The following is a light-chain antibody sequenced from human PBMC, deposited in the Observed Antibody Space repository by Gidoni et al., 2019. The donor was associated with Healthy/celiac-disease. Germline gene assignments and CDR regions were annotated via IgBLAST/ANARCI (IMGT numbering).Light chain of an antibody. V-gene: IGKV3-11*01. CDR3: QQRSNWPPT. Sequence: EIVLTQSPATLSLSPGERATLSCRASQSVSSYLAWYQQKPGQAPRLLIYDASNRATGIPARFSDSGYGTDFTLTISSLEPEDFAVYYCQQRSNWPPTFGPGTKVDIK. J-gene: IGKJ3*01. CDR2: DAS. CDR1: QSVSSY.